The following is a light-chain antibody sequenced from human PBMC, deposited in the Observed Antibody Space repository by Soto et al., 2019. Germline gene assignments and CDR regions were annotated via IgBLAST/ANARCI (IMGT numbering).Light chain of an antibody. CDR2: GNT. CDR1: SSNIGADYD. V-gene: IGLV1-40*01. Sequence: QSVLTQPPSVSEAPGQRVTISCTGSSSNIGADYDVHWYQQLPGTAPKLLIYGNTNRPSRVPDRYAGSKPGTSASLAVTGLQAEDELDYYCQSYDSTLISSVCGVGTKLTVL. CDR3: QSYDSTLISSV. J-gene: IGLJ2*01.